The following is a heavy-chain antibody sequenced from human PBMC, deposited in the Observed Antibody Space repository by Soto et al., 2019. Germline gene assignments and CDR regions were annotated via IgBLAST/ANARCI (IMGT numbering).Heavy chain of an antibody. V-gene: IGHV3-74*01. Sequence: EVQLVESGGGLVQPGGSLRLSCAASGFTFSSYWMHWVRQAPGKGLVWVSRINSDGSSTSYADSVKGRFTISRDNAKNTLYLQMNSLRAEDTAVYYCVSLVVAATQDAFDIWGQGTMVTVSS. J-gene: IGHJ3*02. CDR2: INSDGSST. CDR1: GFTFSSYW. CDR3: VSLVVAATQDAFDI. D-gene: IGHD2-15*01.